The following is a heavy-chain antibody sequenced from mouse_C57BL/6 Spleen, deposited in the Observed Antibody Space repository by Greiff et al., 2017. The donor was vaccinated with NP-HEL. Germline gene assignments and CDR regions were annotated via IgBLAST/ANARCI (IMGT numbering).Heavy chain of an antibody. Sequence: QVQLQQSGAELARPGASVKLSCKASGYTFTSYGISWVKQRTGQGLEWIGEIYPRSGNTYYNEKFKGKATLTADKSSSTAYMELRSLTSEDSAVYFCARRDTVVAQGYFDVWGTGTTVTVSS. CDR1: GYTFTSYG. D-gene: IGHD1-1*01. CDR2: IYPRSGNT. J-gene: IGHJ1*03. V-gene: IGHV1-81*01. CDR3: ARRDTVVAQGYFDV.